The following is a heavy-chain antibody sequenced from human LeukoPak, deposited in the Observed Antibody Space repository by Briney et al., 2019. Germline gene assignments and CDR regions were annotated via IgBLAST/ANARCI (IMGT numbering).Heavy chain of an antibody. V-gene: IGHV1-69*05. CDR1: GGTFSSYA. J-gene: IGHJ4*02. CDR2: IIPIFGTA. Sequence: GASVKVSCKASGGTFSSYAISWVRQAPGQGLKWMGGIIPIFGTANYAQKVQGRVTITTDESTSTAYMELSSLRSEDTAVYYCARRWPLWSRGDFDYWGQGTLVTVSS. CDR3: ARRWPLWSRGDFDY. D-gene: IGHD3-10*01.